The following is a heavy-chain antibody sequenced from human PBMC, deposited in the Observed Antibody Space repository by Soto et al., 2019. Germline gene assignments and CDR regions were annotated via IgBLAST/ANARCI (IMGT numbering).Heavy chain of an antibody. Sequence: GASVKVSCKASGYTFTSYDINWVRQATGQGLEWMGWMNPNSSNTGYAQKFQGRVTMTRNTSISTAYMELSSLRSDDTAVYYCARDSATMIVHGMDVWGQGTTVTVSS. CDR2: MNPNSSNT. D-gene: IGHD3-22*01. CDR3: ARDSATMIVHGMDV. V-gene: IGHV1-8*01. CDR1: GYTFTSYD. J-gene: IGHJ6*02.